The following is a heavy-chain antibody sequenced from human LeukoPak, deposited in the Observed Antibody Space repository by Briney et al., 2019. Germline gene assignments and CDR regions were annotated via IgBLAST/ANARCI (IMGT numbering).Heavy chain of an antibody. CDR3: ARDDGGSTGRFDP. V-gene: IGHV4-39*07. D-gene: IGHD1-26*01. CDR2: INYSGST. CDR1: GGSIITTSYY. Sequence: SETLSLTCSVSGGSIITTSYYWGWIRQPPGKGLEWIGSINYSGSTYYNPSLKSRVTISVDTSKNHFSLKLNSVTAADTAVFCCARDDGGSTGRFDPWGQGTLVTVSS. J-gene: IGHJ5*02.